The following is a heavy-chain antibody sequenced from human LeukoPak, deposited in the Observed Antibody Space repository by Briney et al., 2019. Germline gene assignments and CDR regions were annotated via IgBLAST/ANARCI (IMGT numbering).Heavy chain of an antibody. J-gene: IGHJ3*02. D-gene: IGHD3-16*01. CDR1: GFTFSSYG. Sequence: GGSLRLSCAASGFTFSSYGMHWVRQAPGKGLEWVAVISYDGSNKYYADSVKGRFTISRDNSKNTLYLQMNSLRAEDTAVYYCAKDTYDYVWEDAFDIWGQGTMVIVSS. CDR2: ISYDGSNK. CDR3: AKDTYDYVWEDAFDI. V-gene: IGHV3-30*18.